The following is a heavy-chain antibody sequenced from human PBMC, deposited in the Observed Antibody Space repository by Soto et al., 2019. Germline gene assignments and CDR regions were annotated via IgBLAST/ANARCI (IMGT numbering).Heavy chain of an antibody. CDR2: ISGSGATT. CDR1: GFSFSGYA. J-gene: IGHJ4*02. V-gene: IGHV3-23*01. CDR3: AEHDRNVSSWFDY. Sequence: DVQLLESGGGLVQPGGSLRLSCAVSGFSFSGYAMSWVRQAPGKGLEWVSAISGSGATTYYADSVKGRFTISRDNSKNIPYLQINSLGAEDTAIYFCAEHDRNVSSWFDYWGQGSLVSVSS. D-gene: IGHD3-9*01.